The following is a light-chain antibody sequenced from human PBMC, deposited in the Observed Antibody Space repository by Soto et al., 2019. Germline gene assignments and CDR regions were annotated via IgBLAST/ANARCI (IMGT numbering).Light chain of an antibody. CDR1: QSITSE. CDR2: GAS. J-gene: IGKJ2*01. V-gene: IGKV3-15*01. CDR3: LQGHDWPLT. Sequence: EIVMTQSPATLSVSPGERATLSCRASQSITSELAWYQQKPGQPPRLLVYGASTRATGVPARFTGSGSGSEFTITINGLQSEDFAVYYCLQGHDWPLTFGQGTRLEI.